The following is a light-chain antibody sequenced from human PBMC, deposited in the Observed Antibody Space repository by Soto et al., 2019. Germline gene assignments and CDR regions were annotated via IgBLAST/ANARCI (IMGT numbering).Light chain of an antibody. CDR3: ETWDNSLSAYVV. CDR1: SSNIGNNF. CDR2: DNN. V-gene: IGLV1-51*01. Sequence: QSALTQPPSVSAAPGQKVTISCSGSSSNIGNNFVSWYQQLPGTAPKLLIYDNNKRPSGIPDRFSGSKSGTSATLGITGLQTGDEADYYCETWDNSLSAYVVFGGGTKVTVL. J-gene: IGLJ2*01.